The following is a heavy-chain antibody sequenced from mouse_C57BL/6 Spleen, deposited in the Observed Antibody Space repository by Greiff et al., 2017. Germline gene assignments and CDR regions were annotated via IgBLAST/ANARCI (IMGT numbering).Heavy chain of an antibody. CDR3: ARRDDYVDY. CDR1: GFTFSSYG. J-gene: IGHJ2*01. D-gene: IGHD2-4*01. Sequence: EVQVVESGGDLVKPGGSLKLSCAASGFTFSSYGMSWVRQTPDKRLEWVATISSGGSYTYYPDSVKGRFTISRDNAKNTLYLQMSSLKSEDTAMYYCARRDDYVDYWGQGTTLTVSS. V-gene: IGHV5-6*01. CDR2: ISSGGSYT.